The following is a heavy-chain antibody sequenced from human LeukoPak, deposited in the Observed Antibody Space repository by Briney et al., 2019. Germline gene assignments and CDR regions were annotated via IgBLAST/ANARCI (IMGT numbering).Heavy chain of an antibody. D-gene: IGHD6-13*01. CDR3: ARASSQPYYFDY. Sequence: QSETLSLTCTVSGGSISSYYWSWIRQPPGKGLEWIGYIYYSGSTNYNPSLKSRVTISVDTSKNQFSLKLSSVTAADTDVYYCARASSQPYYFDYWGQGTLVTVSS. CDR2: IYYSGST. V-gene: IGHV4-59*01. CDR1: GGSISSYY. J-gene: IGHJ4*02.